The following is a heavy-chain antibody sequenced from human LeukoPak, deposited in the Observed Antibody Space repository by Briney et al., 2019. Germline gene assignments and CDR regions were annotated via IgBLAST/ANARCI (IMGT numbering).Heavy chain of an antibody. Sequence: GGSLRLSCTASGFTFSSNEMNWVRQAPGKGLEWVSYIGSRGSTIHYADSVKGRFTISRDNSKDTLSLQMNSLRGEDTAVYYCAKVWCSSTSCYSGIYYYYGMDVWGKGTTVTVSS. CDR1: GFTFSSNE. D-gene: IGHD2-2*01. CDR3: AKVWCSSTSCYSGIYYYYGMDV. V-gene: IGHV3-48*03. CDR2: IGSRGSTI. J-gene: IGHJ6*04.